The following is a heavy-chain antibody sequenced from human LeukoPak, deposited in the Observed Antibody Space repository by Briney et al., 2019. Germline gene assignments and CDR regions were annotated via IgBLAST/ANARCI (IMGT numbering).Heavy chain of an antibody. CDR3: ATPGRGYDFWSGYLDFDY. CDR2: IYYSGST. Sequence: SETLSLTCTVSGGSISSSSSYWGWIRQPPGKGLEWIGSIYYSGSTYYNPSLKSRVTISVDTSKNQFSLKLSSVTAADTAVYYCATPGRGYDFWSGYLDFDYWGQGTLVTVSS. J-gene: IGHJ4*02. V-gene: IGHV4-39*01. D-gene: IGHD3-3*01. CDR1: GGSISSSSSY.